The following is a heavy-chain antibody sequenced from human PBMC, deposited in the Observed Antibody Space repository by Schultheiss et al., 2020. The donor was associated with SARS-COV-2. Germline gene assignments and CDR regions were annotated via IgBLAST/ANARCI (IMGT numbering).Heavy chain of an antibody. Sequence: GGSLRLSCAASGFTFSSYDMHWVRQATGKGLEWVSAIGTAGDTYYPGSVKGRFTISRENAKNSLYLQMNSLRAGDTAVYYCARGFNSSSSPIYYYYGMDVWGQGTTVTVSS. V-gene: IGHV3-13*01. CDR2: IGTAGDT. CDR1: GFTFSSYD. J-gene: IGHJ6*02. CDR3: ARGFNSSSSPIYYYYGMDV. D-gene: IGHD6-6*01.